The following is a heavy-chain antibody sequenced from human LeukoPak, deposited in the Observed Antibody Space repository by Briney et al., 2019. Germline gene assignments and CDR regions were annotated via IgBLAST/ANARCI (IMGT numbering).Heavy chain of an antibody. CDR1: GHTLTEIS. V-gene: IGHV1-24*01. CDR2: LDPEDGET. CDR3: ATVAGTTWDENWFDP. J-gene: IGHJ5*02. D-gene: IGHD1-7*01. Sequence: EASVKVSCKVSGHTLTEISIHWVRQAPGKGLEWMGGLDPEDGETLYAQKFQGRVTMTEDTSTDTAYMELSSLRSDDTAVYYCATVAGTTWDENWFDPWGQGTLVTVSP.